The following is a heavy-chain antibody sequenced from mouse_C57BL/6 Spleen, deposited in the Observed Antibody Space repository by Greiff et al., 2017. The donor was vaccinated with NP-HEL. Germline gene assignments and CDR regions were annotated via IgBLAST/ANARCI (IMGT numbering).Heavy chain of an antibody. CDR3: ALAAQAGGYAMDY. CDR2: IHPNSGST. V-gene: IGHV1-64*01. J-gene: IGHJ4*01. D-gene: IGHD3-2*02. Sequence: QVQLQQSGAELVKPGASVKLSCKASGYTFTSYWMHWVKQRPGQGLEWIGMIHPNSGSTNYNEKFKSKATLTVDKSSSTAYMQLSSLTSEDSAVYYCALAAQAGGYAMDYWGQGTSVTVSS. CDR1: GYTFTSYW.